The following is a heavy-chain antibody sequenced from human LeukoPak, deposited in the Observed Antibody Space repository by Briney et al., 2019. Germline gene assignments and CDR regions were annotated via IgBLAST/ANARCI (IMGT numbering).Heavy chain of an antibody. D-gene: IGHD3-9*01. CDR2: ITSSSSYI. CDR3: ARFLKTGYWAHYWYFDL. Sequence: GGSLRLSCAASGFTFSTYNMNWVRQAPGKGLEWVSSITSSSSYIYYADSVKGRFTISRDNAKNSLYLQMNSLRAEDTAVYYCARFLKTGYWAHYWYFDLWGRGTLITVSS. CDR1: GFTFSTYN. V-gene: IGHV3-21*01. J-gene: IGHJ2*01.